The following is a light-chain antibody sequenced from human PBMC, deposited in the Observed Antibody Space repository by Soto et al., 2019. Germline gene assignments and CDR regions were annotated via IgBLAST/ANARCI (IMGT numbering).Light chain of an antibody. CDR2: GAS. J-gene: IGKJ1*01. V-gene: IGKV3-15*01. Sequence: EIVMTQSPDTLSVSPGERAILSCRASQSVSTNVAWYQQKAGQAPRLLIYGASARATGIPARFSGSGSGTEFTLTISSLQSEDFAVYYCQHYTAFGQGTKVEIK. CDR3: QHYTA. CDR1: QSVSTN.